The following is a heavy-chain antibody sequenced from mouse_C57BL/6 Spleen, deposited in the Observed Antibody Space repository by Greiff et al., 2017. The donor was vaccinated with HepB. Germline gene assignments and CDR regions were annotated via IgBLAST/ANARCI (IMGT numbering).Heavy chain of an antibody. CDR2: IDPEDGET. D-gene: IGHD3-2*02. Sequence: EVQRVESGAELVKPGASVKLSCTASGFNIKDYYMHWVKQRTEQGLEWIGRIDPEDGETKYAPKFQGKATITADTSSNTAYLQLSSLTSEDTAVYYCAPVHGSGYAGYYAMDYWGQGTSVTVSS. CDR3: APVHGSGYAGYYAMDY. J-gene: IGHJ4*01. CDR1: GFNIKDYY. V-gene: IGHV14-2*01.